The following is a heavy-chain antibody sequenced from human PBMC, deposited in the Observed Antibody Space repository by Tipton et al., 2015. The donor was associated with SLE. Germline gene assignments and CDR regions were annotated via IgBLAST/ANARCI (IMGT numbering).Heavy chain of an antibody. CDR2: INHSGST. Sequence: TLSLTCAVYGGAFSGYYWSWVRQPPGKGLERIGGINHSGSTNYNPPLKSRVTLSVETSKNQFSLKLSFVTAADTAVYYCAGRYSGPGGYFDYWGQGTLVPVSS. J-gene: IGHJ4*02. CDR3: AGRYSGPGGYFDY. D-gene: IGHD5-12*01. CDR1: GGAFSGYY. V-gene: IGHV4-34*01.